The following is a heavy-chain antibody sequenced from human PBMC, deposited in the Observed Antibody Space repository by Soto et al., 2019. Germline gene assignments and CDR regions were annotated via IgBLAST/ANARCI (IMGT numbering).Heavy chain of an antibody. CDR2: IYTSGST. J-gene: IGHJ4*02. CDR3: ARACSSNSCYDVFDY. V-gene: IGHV4-4*07. D-gene: IGHD2-2*01. CDR1: GGSISSYY. Sequence: XGTLSLTCTVSGGSISSYYWSWIRQPAGKGLEWIGRIYTSGSTNYNPSLKSRVTMSVDTSKNQFSLKLSSVTAADTAVYYCARACSSNSCYDVFDYWGQGTLVTVSS.